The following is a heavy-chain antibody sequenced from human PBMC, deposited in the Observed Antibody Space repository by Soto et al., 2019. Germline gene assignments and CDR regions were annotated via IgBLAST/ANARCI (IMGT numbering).Heavy chain of an antibody. V-gene: IGHV3-13*01. D-gene: IGHD1-20*01. CDR2: IGTAGDT. CDR1: GFTFSSYD. Sequence: GGSLRLSCAASGFTFSSYDMHWVRQATGKGLEWVSAIGTAGDTYYPGSVKGRFTISRENAKNSLYLQMNSLRAEDTAVYYCARGPYRADPGPYNWNDDYYYGMDVWGQGTTVTVSS. J-gene: IGHJ6*02. CDR3: ARGPYRADPGPYNWNDDYYYGMDV.